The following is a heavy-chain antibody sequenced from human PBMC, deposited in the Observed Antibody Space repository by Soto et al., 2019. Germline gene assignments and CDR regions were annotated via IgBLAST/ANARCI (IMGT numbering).Heavy chain of an antibody. CDR3: ARVWELPLGDYGMDV. CDR2: IYPGDSDT. V-gene: IGHV5-51*01. J-gene: IGHJ6*04. D-gene: IGHD1-26*01. CDR1: GYSFTSYW. Sequence: GESLKISCKGSGYSFTSYWISWVRQMPGKGLEWMGIIYPGDSDTRYSPSFQGQVTISADKSISTAYLQWSSLKASDTAMYYCARVWELPLGDYGMDVWGKGTTVIVSS.